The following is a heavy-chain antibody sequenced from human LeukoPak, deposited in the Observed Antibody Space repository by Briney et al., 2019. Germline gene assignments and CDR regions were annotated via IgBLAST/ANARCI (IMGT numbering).Heavy chain of an antibody. Sequence: SETLSLTCVVSGGSVSGYYWGWIRQPPGRGLEWIGYVYYSGSTNYNPSFKSRITISVDTSRNQFSLQLSSVTAADTAVYYCARIHRYCSGGACYVLDDWGQGTLVAVSS. J-gene: IGHJ4*02. D-gene: IGHD2-15*01. CDR3: ARIHRYCSGGACYVLDD. V-gene: IGHV4-59*02. CDR1: GGSVSGYY. CDR2: VYYSGST.